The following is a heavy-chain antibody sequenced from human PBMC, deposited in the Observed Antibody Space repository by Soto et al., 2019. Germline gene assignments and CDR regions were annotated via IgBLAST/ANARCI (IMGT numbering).Heavy chain of an antibody. V-gene: IGHV3-23*01. CDR3: AKATTNGGWFNPFDS. J-gene: IGHJ4*02. D-gene: IGHD6-19*01. CDR2: LSGSGTST. CDR1: GFSFVNYA. Sequence: LRLSCAASGFSFVNYAMNWVRQAPGKGLEWVSGLSGSGTSTYYADSVKGRFTISRDNSRDTLFLQMNSLTADDTAVYYCAKATTNGGWFNPFDSWGQGALVTVSS.